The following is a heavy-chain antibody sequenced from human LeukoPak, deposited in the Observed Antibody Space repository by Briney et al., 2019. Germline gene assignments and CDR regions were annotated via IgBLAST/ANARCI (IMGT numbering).Heavy chain of an antibody. CDR2: IKQDGSEK. CDR1: GFTFSSYW. CDR3: ARSLAPGGLYYYMDV. J-gene: IGHJ6*03. V-gene: IGHV3-7*01. Sequence: GGSLRLSCAASGFTFSSYWMSWVRQAPGKGLEWVANIKQDGSEKYYVDSVKGRFTISRDNAKNSLYLQMNSLRAEDTAVYYCARSLAPGGLYYYMDVWGKGTTVTVSS. D-gene: IGHD2-8*02.